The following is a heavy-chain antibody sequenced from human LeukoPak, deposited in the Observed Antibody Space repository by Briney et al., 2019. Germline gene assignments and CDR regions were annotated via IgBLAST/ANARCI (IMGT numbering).Heavy chain of an antibody. CDR1: GGSISSSSYY. CDR2: IYYSGST. Sequence: SETLSLTCTVSGGSISSSSYYWGWIRQPPGKGLEWTGNIYYSGSTYYNPSLRSRVTISVDTSKNQFSLKLNSVTAADTAVYYCARQGGSYYTPFDSWGPGTLVTVSS. D-gene: IGHD1-26*01. J-gene: IGHJ4*02. V-gene: IGHV4-39*01. CDR3: ARQGGSYYTPFDS.